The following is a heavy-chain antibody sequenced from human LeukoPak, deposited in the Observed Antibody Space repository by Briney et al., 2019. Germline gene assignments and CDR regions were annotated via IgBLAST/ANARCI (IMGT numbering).Heavy chain of an antibody. CDR3: AREQGGSYYLDY. CDR1: GGSFSGYY. V-gene: IGHV4-34*01. CDR2: INHSGST. J-gene: IGHJ4*02. Sequence: SETLSLTCAVYGGSFSGYYWSWIRQPPGKGLEWIGEINHSGSTNYNPSLKSRVTISVDTSKNQFSLKLSSVTAADTAVYYCAREQGGSYYLDYWGQGTLVTVSS. D-gene: IGHD1-26*01.